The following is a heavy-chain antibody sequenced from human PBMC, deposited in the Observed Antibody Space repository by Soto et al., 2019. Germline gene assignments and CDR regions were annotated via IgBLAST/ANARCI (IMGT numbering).Heavy chain of an antibody. V-gene: IGHV4-31*03. CDR3: ARKDSGYADYMDV. D-gene: IGHD5-12*01. CDR1: GGSISRGGYY. Sequence: QVQLQESGPGLVKPSQTLSLTCTVSGGSISRGGYYWSGIRQHPGQGLEWIGYIYYSGGTYYNPSLKSRVTISVDTSEHQFSLRRSSVTAADTAVYYCARKDSGYADYMDVGVKGTTVTVSS. J-gene: IGHJ6*03. CDR2: IYYSGGT.